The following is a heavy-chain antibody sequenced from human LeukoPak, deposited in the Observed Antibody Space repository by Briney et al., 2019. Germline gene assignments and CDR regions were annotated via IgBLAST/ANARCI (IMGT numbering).Heavy chain of an antibody. J-gene: IGHJ4*02. CDR2: IHPNTVVT. CDR3: AGGTKDTLGPVDY. V-gene: IGHV1-2*02. D-gene: IGHD1-26*01. Sequence: ASVKVSCKASGYTFTDYYIHWVRQAPGQGLEWMGWIHPNTVVTNFDQKFQGRVTLTRDTSISTAYMELSRLRSDDTALYYCAGGTKDTLGPVDYWGQGTLVTVSS. CDR1: GYTFTDYY.